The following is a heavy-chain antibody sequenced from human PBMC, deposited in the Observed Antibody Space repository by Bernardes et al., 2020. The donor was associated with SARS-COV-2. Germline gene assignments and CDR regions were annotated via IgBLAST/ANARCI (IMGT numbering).Heavy chain of an antibody. V-gene: IGHV4-59*01. J-gene: IGHJ6*04. Sequence: SETLSLTCTVSGGSISSYYWSWIRQPPGKGLEWIGYIYYSGSTNYNPSLKSRVTISVDTSKNQFSLKLSSVTAADTAVYYCARGNSGSPYYYYYYGMDVWGKGTTVTVSS. D-gene: IGHD3-10*01. CDR2: IYYSGST. CDR1: GGSISSYY. CDR3: ARGNSGSPYYYYYYGMDV.